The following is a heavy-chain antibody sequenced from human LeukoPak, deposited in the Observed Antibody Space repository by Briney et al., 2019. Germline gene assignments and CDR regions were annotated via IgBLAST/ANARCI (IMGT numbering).Heavy chain of an antibody. D-gene: IGHD6-19*01. CDR1: GGSISSSY. J-gene: IGHJ4*02. CDR2: IYYSGST. Sequence: PSETLSLTCTVSGGSISSSYWSWIRQPPGKGLEWIGYIYYSGSTNYNPSFKSRVAISVDTSKNQFSLKLSSVTAADTAVYYCATWGIAVAGTFDYWGQGILVTVST. CDR3: ATWGIAVAGTFDY. V-gene: IGHV4-59*08.